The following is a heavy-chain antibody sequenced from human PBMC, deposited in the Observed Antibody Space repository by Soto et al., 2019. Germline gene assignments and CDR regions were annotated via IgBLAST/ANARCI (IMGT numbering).Heavy chain of an antibody. Sequence: EVQLLESGGGLVQPGGSLRLSCAASGFTFSVFAMSWVRQAPGKGLELVSTISGRGENTYYADSVKGRFTISRDNSKNTLNLQMNSLRGEDTAVYYCPKDRGTGDYGVNAVDIWGQGTMVTVAS. J-gene: IGHJ3*02. CDR3: PKDRGTGDYGVNAVDI. CDR1: GFTFSVFA. V-gene: IGHV3-23*01. D-gene: IGHD7-27*01. CDR2: ISGRGENT.